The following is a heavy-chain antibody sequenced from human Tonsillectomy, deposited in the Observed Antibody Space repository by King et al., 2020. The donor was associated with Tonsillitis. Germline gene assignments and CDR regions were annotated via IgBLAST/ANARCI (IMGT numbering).Heavy chain of an antibody. V-gene: IGHV1-69*01. CDR1: GGTFSSYA. J-gene: IGHJ4*02. D-gene: IGHD3-22*01. Sequence: QLVQSGAEVKKPGSSVKVSCKASGGTFSSYAISWVRQAPGQGLKWMGGIIPIFGTANYAQKFQGRVTITADESTSTAYMELSSLRSEDTAVYYCARTYYDSSGYYYRYFDYWGQGTLVTVSS. CDR3: ARTYYDSSGYYYRYFDY. CDR2: IIPIFGTA.